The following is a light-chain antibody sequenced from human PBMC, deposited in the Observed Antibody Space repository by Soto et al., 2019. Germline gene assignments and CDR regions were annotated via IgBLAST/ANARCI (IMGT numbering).Light chain of an antibody. CDR3: QQYHSYWT. Sequence: DIKMTQSPSTLSASVGDRVTITCRASQSISSWLAWYQQKPGKAPKLLIYKASTLKSGVPSRFSGSGSGTEFTLTISSLQPDDFATYYCQQYHSYWTFGQGTKVDIK. CDR2: KAS. V-gene: IGKV1-5*03. CDR1: QSISSW. J-gene: IGKJ1*01.